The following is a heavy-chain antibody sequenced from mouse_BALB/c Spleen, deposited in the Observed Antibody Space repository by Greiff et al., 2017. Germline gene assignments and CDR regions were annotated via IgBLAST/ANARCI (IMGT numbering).Heavy chain of an antibody. CDR2: ISSGGST. Sequence: EVHLVESGGGLVKPGGSLKLSCAASGFTFSSYAMSWVRQTPEKRLEWVASISSGGSTYYPDSVKGRFTISRDNARNILYLQMSSLRSEDTAMYYCARDGPYAMDYWGQGTSVTVSS. CDR3: ARDGPYAMDY. D-gene: IGHD2-3*01. CDR1: GFTFSSYA. J-gene: IGHJ4*01. V-gene: IGHV5-6-5*01.